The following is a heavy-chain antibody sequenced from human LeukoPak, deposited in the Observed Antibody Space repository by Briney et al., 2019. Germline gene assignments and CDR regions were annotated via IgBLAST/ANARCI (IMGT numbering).Heavy chain of an antibody. V-gene: IGHV3-23*01. J-gene: IGHJ2*01. CDR2: ISASGGHT. D-gene: IGHD7-27*01. CDR3: AKSMGIWYFDL. CDR1: GFTLSSYG. Sequence: PGGSLRLSCAASGFTLSSYGMSWVRQAPGEGLEWVSAISASGGHTYYADSVKGRFTISRDNSKSTLFLQVDNLRAEDTAVYYCAKSMGIWYFDLWGRGALVTVSS.